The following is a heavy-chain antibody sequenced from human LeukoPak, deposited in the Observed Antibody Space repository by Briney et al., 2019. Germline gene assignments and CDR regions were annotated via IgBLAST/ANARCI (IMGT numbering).Heavy chain of an antibody. CDR3: ARSQFIVVVPVYGMDV. Sequence: GASVKVSCKASGGTFSSYAISWVRQAPGQGLEWMGRINPNSGGTNYAQKFQGRVTMTRDTSISTAYMELSRLRSDDTAVYYCARSQFIVVVPVYGMDVWGQGTTVTVSS. CDR2: INPNSGGT. V-gene: IGHV1-2*06. J-gene: IGHJ6*02. CDR1: GGTFSSYA. D-gene: IGHD2-2*01.